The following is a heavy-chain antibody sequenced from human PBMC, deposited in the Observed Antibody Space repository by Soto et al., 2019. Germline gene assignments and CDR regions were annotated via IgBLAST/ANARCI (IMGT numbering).Heavy chain of an antibody. D-gene: IGHD3-16*02. V-gene: IGHV1-18*01. CDR2: ISAYNGNT. CDR1: GYTFTSYG. CDR3: ARDGRDHYDYVWGSYRTNWFDP. J-gene: IGHJ5*02. Sequence: ASVKVSCKASGYTFTSYGISWVRQAPGQGPERMGWISAYNGNTNYAQKFQGRVTMTTDTSTSTAYMDLRSLRSDDTAVYYCARDGRDHYDYVWGSYRTNWFDPWGQGTLVTVSS.